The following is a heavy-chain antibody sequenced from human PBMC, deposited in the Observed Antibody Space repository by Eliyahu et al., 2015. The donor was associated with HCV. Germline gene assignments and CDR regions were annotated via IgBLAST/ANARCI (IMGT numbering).Heavy chain of an antibody. CDR1: GFTVSSNY. V-gene: IGHV3-66*01. J-gene: IGHJ6*02. D-gene: IGHD4-23*01. CDR3: ARDPSRWPYYGMDV. Sequence: EVQLVESGGGLVQPGGSLRLSCXASGFTVSSNYMSWVXQAPGKGLEWVXVIYSGGSTYYADSVKGRFTISRDNSKNTLYLQMNSLRAEDTAVYYCARDPSRWPYYGMDVWGQGTTVTVSS. CDR2: IYSGGST.